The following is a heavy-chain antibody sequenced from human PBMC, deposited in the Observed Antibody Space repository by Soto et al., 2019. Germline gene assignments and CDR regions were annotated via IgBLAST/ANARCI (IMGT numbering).Heavy chain of an antibody. CDR2: IIPIFGTA. Sequence: GSSVKVSCKASVGTFSSYAISWVRQAPAQGLECMGGIIPIFGTANYAQKFQGRVTITADEPTSTAYMELSSLRSEDTAVYYCARSPSPDFWSGHNTPPKGMDVWGQGTTVTVSS. J-gene: IGHJ6*02. D-gene: IGHD3-3*01. CDR1: VGTFSSYA. CDR3: ARSPSPDFWSGHNTPPKGMDV. V-gene: IGHV1-69*13.